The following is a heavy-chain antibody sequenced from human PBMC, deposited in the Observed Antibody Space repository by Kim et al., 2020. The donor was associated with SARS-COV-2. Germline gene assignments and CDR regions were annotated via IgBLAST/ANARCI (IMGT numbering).Heavy chain of an antibody. Sequence: GESLKISCKGSGYSFTSYWIGWVRQMPGKGLEWMGIIYPGDSDTRYSPSFQGQVTISADKSISTAYLQWSSLKASDTAMYYCARLPSDVTDYLLWEEGFDYWGQGTLVTVSS. CDR2: IYPGDSDT. J-gene: IGHJ4*02. CDR1: GYSFTSYW. V-gene: IGHV5-51*01. D-gene: IGHD2-2*01. CDR3: ARLPSDVTDYLLWEEGFDY.